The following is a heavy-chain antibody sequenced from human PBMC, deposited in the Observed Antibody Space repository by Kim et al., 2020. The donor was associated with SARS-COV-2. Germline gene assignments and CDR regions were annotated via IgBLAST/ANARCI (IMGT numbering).Heavy chain of an antibody. D-gene: IGHD3-10*01. CDR3: ARVFGTQLDS. CDR2: ILYDGSKQ. J-gene: IGHJ5*01. CDR1: GSNFGSHH. Sequence: GGSLRLSCAASGSNFGSHHMHWVRQAPGKGMEWVAVILYDGSKQYYADSMKGRFTISRDNSKHMLFQQMNSLRAEDTALYYCARVFGTQLDSWGQGTLVTAS. V-gene: IGHV3-33*01.